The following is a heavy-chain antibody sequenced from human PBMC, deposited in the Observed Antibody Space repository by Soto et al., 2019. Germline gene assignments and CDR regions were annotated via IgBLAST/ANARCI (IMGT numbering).Heavy chain of an antibody. CDR1: GGSISSGEYY. CDR2: IHYSGGT. CDR3: ASSYYYGSGGFMHLDV. D-gene: IGHD3-10*01. Sequence: PSETLSLTCSVSGGSISSGEYYWSWIRQSPGKGLEWIGYIHYSGGTYYNPSLKSRVTISVDTSKNQFSLKLRSVTAADTAVYYCASSYYYGSGGFMHLDVWGQGITVTVSS. V-gene: IGHV4-30-4*01. J-gene: IGHJ6*02.